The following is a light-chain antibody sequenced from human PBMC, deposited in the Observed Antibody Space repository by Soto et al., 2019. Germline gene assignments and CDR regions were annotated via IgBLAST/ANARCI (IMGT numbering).Light chain of an antibody. CDR3: QQSYITPLT. Sequence: DIQMTQSPSSLSASVGDRVTITCRPSQNIRGFLNWYQQRVGAAPKLLISTASSLQSGVPSRFSDSKSGTDFTLTISSLQPEDFATYYCQQSYITPLTFGGGTRVEV. CDR2: TAS. V-gene: IGKV1-39*01. CDR1: QNIRGF. J-gene: IGKJ4*01.